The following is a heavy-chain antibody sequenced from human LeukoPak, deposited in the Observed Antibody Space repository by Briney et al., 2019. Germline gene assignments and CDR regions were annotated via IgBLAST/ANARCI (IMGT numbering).Heavy chain of an antibody. J-gene: IGHJ4*02. Sequence: PGGSLRLACAASGFSFSDYYMEWVRQAPGKGLEWVGRIRNKPNSYTTEYAASVKGRFTISRDDSKNSLFLQMNSVEAEDTAVYYCARESTSGRVRDYWGQGTLVTVSS. D-gene: IGHD1-26*01. CDR2: IRNKPNSYTT. CDR3: ARESTSGRVRDY. V-gene: IGHV3-72*01. CDR1: GFSFSDYY.